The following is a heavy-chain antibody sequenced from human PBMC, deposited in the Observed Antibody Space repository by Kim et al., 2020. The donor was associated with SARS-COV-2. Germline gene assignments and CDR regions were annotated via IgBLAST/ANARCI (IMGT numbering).Heavy chain of an antibody. V-gene: IGHV1-69*13. J-gene: IGHJ6*02. CDR2: IIPIFGTA. CDR3: AAFYGSGSYYNVEDYYYYGMDV. Sequence: SVKVSCKASGGTFSSYAISWVRQAPGQGLEWMGGIIPIFGTANYAQKFQGRVTITADESTSTAYMELSSLRSEDTAVYYCAAFYGSGSYYNVEDYYYYGMDVWGQGTTVTVSS. CDR1: GGTFSSYA. D-gene: IGHD3-10*01.